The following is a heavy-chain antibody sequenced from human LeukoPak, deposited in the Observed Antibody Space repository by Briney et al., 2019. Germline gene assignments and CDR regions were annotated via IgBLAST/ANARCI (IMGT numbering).Heavy chain of an antibody. CDR1: GGSISSYY. D-gene: IGHD6-25*01. J-gene: IGHJ4*02. CDR2: IYTSGST. Sequence: SETLSLTCTVSGGSISSYYWSSIRQPAGKGLEWIGRIYTSGSTNYNPSLKSRVTMSVDTSKNQFSLKLSSVTAADTAVYYCARSETGYSSAPADYWGQGTLVTVSS. V-gene: IGHV4-4*07. CDR3: ARSETGYSSAPADY.